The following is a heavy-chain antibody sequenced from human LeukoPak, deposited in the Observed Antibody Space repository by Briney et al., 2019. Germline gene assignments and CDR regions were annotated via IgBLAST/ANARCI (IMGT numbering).Heavy chain of an antibody. D-gene: IGHD3-16*02. Sequence: PSETLSLTCAVSGYSIRSGYYWGWIRQPPGEGVEWIGSIYHSGSTYYNPSLKSRNNISVDKSKNQFSLKLSSVTAADTAVYYCARKNYDYVWGSYRHGYFDYWGQGTLVTVSS. V-gene: IGHV4-38-2*01. J-gene: IGHJ4*02. CDR2: IYHSGST. CDR3: ARKNYDYVWGSYRHGYFDY. CDR1: GYSIRSGYY.